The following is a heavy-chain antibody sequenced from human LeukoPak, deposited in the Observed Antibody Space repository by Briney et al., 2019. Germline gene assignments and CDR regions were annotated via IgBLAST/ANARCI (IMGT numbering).Heavy chain of an antibody. Sequence: PSETLSLTCTVSGGSISSYYWSWIRQPPGKGLEWIGYIYYSGSTYYNPSLKSRVTISVDTSKNQFSLKLSSVTAADTAVYYCARRRAYCGGDCYFDYWGQGTLVTVSS. CDR3: ARRRAYCGGDCYFDY. CDR1: GGSISSYY. J-gene: IGHJ4*02. D-gene: IGHD2-21*02. V-gene: IGHV4-59*08. CDR2: IYYSGST.